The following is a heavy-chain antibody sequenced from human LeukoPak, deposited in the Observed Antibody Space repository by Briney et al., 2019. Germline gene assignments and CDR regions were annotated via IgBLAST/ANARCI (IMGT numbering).Heavy chain of an antibody. CDR2: INGGGGST. CDR1: GFTFSKYA. V-gene: IGHV3-23*01. J-gene: IGHJ4*02. Sequence: GGSLRLSCGASGFTFSKYAMTWVRQAPGKGLEGVSSINGGGGSTFYAASVKGRFTISRDNSKNTLYLQMSSLRAEDTAIYYCAKSPTYYYDSSAYRHFDYWGQGTLVTVSS. D-gene: IGHD3-22*01. CDR3: AKSPTYYYDSSAYRHFDY.